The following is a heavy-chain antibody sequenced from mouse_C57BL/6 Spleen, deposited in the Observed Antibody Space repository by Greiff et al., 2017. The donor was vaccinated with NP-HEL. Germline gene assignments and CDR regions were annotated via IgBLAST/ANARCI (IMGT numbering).Heavy chain of an antibody. V-gene: IGHV5-4*01. CDR2: ISDGVSYT. D-gene: IGHD5-1*01. CDR1: GFTFSSYA. Sequence: DVMLVESGGGLVKPGGSLKLSCAASGFTFSSYAMSLVRQTPEKRLAWVSTISDGVSYTYYPDNVKGRFTISRDNAKNNLYLQMSQLKSEDTAMYYCARDQSNYVDYWGQGTTLTVSS. J-gene: IGHJ2*01. CDR3: ARDQSNYVDY.